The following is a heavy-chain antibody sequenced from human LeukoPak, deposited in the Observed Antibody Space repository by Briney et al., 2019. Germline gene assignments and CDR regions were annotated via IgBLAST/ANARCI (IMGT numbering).Heavy chain of an antibody. CDR1: GFTFNNYA. CDR2: ISGSGGTT. Sequence: PGGSLRLSCAASGFTFNNYAMSWVRQAPGKGLEWVSAISGSGGTTYYADSVKGRFTISRDNAKNSLYLQMNSLRAEDTAVYYCARGFFGITMIVGYWGQGTLVTVSS. V-gene: IGHV3-23*01. D-gene: IGHD3-22*01. J-gene: IGHJ4*02. CDR3: ARGFFGITMIVGY.